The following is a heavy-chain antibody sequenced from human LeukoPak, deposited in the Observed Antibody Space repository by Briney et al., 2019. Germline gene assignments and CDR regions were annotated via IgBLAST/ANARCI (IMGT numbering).Heavy chain of an antibody. Sequence: ASVKVSCKVSGYTLTELSMHWVRQAPGKGLEWMGGFDPEDGETIYAQKFQGRVTMTEDTSTDTAYMELSSLRSEDTAVYYCATARGFLESRDYWGQGTLVTVSS. V-gene: IGHV1-24*01. CDR2: FDPEDGET. CDR3: ATARGFLESRDY. J-gene: IGHJ4*02. D-gene: IGHD3-3*01. CDR1: GYTLTELS.